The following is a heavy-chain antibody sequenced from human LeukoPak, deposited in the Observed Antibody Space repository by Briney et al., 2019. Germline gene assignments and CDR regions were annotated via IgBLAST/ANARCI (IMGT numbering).Heavy chain of an antibody. Sequence: PGGSLRLSCAVSGFTFSSYGMHWVRQAPGKGLEWVAFIRYEGSNKYYADSVKGRFTISRDNSKNTLYLQMNSLRAEDTAVYYCAKSKDSSGYDYGADYWGQGTLVTVSS. J-gene: IGHJ4*02. V-gene: IGHV3-30*02. CDR1: GFTFSSYG. CDR2: IRYEGSNK. CDR3: AKSKDSSGYDYGADY. D-gene: IGHD3-22*01.